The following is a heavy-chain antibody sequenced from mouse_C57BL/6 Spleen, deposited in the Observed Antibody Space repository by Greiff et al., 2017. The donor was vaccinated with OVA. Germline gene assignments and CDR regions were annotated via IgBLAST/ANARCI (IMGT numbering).Heavy chain of an antibody. V-gene: IGHV5-17*01. Sequence: EVKVEESGGGLVKPGGSLKLSCAASGFTFSDYGMHWVRQAPEKGLEWVAYISSGSSTIYYADTVKGRFTISRDNAKNTLFLQMTSLRSEDTAMYYCARVVDYGSIAMDYWGQGTSVTVSS. D-gene: IGHD1-1*01. J-gene: IGHJ4*01. CDR3: ARVVDYGSIAMDY. CDR1: GFTFSDYG. CDR2: ISSGSSTI.